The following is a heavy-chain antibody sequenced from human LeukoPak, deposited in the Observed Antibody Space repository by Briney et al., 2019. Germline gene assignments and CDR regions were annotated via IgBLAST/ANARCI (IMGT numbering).Heavy chain of an antibody. CDR1: GFTFSSYW. J-gene: IGHJ3*02. D-gene: IGHD1-26*01. CDR2: IKQDGSEK. V-gene: IGHV3-7*01. Sequence: PGGSLRLSCAASGFTFSSYWMSWVRQAPGKGLEWVANIKQDGSEKYYVDSVKGRFTISRDNAKNSLYLQMNSLRAEDTAVYYCARDLGSGSYDAFDIWGQGTMVTVSS. CDR3: ARDLGSGSYDAFDI.